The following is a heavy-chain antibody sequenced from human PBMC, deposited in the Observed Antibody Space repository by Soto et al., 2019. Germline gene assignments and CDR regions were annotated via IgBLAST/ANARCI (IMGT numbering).Heavy chain of an antibody. CDR1: GFTANSNY. D-gene: IGHD1-1*01. Sequence: EVQLVESGGGLIQTGGSLRLSCAVSGFTANSNYMSWVRKAPGKGLEWVSVIYSGGTTYYADSVKGRFTTSRDNSKNTLYLQMNSLMDEDTAVYYCARDLNYLDYWGKGTLVTVSS. CDR2: IYSGGTT. CDR3: ARDLNYLDY. J-gene: IGHJ4*02. V-gene: IGHV3-53*01.